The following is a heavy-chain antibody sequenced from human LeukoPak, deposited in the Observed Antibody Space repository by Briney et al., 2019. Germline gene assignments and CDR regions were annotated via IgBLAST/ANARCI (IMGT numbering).Heavy chain of an antibody. CDR2: IYSGGST. CDR1: GFTVSSNY. Sequence: GGSLRLSCAASGFTVSSNYMSWVRQAPGKGLEWVSVIYSGGSTYYADSVKGRFTISRDNSNNTLYLQMNSLRAEDTAVYYCARDLTYSYGYGYWGQGTLVTVSS. D-gene: IGHD5-18*01. J-gene: IGHJ4*02. CDR3: ARDLTYSYGYGY. V-gene: IGHV3-66*01.